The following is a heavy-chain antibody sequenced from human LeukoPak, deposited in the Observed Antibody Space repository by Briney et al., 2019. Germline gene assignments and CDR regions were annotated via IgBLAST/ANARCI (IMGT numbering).Heavy chain of an antibody. CDR2: ISSSSYL. Sequence: PGGSLRLSCAASGFTFSSYEMNWVRQAPGKGLEWVSSISSSSYLYYADSVKGRLTISRDNAKNSLYLQMNSLRAGDTAVYYCAGGHIVATISDAFDIWGQGTMVTVSS. D-gene: IGHD5-12*01. J-gene: IGHJ3*02. V-gene: IGHV3-21*01. CDR3: AGGHIVATISDAFDI. CDR1: GFTFSSYE.